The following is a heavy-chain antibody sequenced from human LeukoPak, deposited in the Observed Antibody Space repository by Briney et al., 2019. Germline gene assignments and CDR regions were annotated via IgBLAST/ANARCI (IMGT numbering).Heavy chain of an antibody. Sequence: ASVKVSCKASGYTLRSYGITWVRQAPGQGLEWMGWISAYNGNTKYPQKLQGRVTMTTDTSTSTAYMELRSLRSDDTAVYYCARGPIIDIVIVPAADDYYYIDVWGKGTTVTISS. CDR3: ARGPIIDIVIVPAADDYYYIDV. CDR1: GYTLRSYG. J-gene: IGHJ6*03. V-gene: IGHV1-18*01. D-gene: IGHD2-2*01. CDR2: ISAYNGNT.